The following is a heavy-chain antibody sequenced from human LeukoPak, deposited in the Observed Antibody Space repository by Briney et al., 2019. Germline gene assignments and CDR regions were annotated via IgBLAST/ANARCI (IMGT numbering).Heavy chain of an antibody. J-gene: IGHJ4*02. CDR2: ISSRGSYI. V-gene: IGHV3-21*04. D-gene: IGHD3-10*01. CDR3: AKWGYYYGSRYYDY. Sequence: GGSLRLSCAASGFTFSTYSMNWVRQAPGKGLEWVSSISSRGSYIYYADSVKGRFTISRDNSKNTLYLQMNSLRAEDTAVYYCAKWGYYYGSRYYDYWGQGTLVTVSS. CDR1: GFTFSTYS.